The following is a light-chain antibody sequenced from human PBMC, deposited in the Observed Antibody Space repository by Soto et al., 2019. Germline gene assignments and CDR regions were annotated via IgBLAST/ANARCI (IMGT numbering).Light chain of an antibody. CDR1: QTVRNNY. J-gene: IGKJ4*01. Sequence: EFVLTQSPGTLSLSPGERTTLSCRASQTVRNNYLAWYQQKPGQGPTLXIYDASNRATGIPDRFSGGGSGTDFTITISRLEPEDFEVYYRQQFASYPLTFGGGTKVDIK. V-gene: IGKV3-20*01. CDR2: DAS. CDR3: QQFASYPLT.